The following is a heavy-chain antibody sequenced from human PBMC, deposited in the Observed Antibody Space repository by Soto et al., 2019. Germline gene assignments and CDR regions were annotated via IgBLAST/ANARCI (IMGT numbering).Heavy chain of an antibody. V-gene: IGHV3-30-3*01. D-gene: IGHD3-3*01. CDR1: GFTFSSYA. J-gene: IGHJ6*02. Sequence: WSLILSCAASGFTFSSYAMHWVRQAPGKGLEWVAVISYDGSNKYYADSVKGRFTISRDNSKNTLYLQMNSLRAEDTAVYYCARAWHSDYDFWSVYHNYTMDVWGQGNTVTVSS. CDR2: ISYDGSNK. CDR3: ARAWHSDYDFWSVYHNYTMDV.